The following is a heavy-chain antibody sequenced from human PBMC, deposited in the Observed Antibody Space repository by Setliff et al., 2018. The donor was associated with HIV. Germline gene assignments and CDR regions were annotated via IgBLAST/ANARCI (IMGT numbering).Heavy chain of an antibody. CDR2: IYTSGNT. Sequence: SETLSLTCTVSGGSISSGTYYWSWIRQPAGKGLEWIGHIYTSGNTNYNPSLKSRVTISVDTSKNQFSLKLSSVTAADTAVYYCAREGSSTWPDQGYFDLWG. V-gene: IGHV4-61*09. CDR3: AREGSSTWPDQGYFDL. CDR1: GGSISSGTYY. D-gene: IGHD6-13*01. J-gene: IGHJ2*01.